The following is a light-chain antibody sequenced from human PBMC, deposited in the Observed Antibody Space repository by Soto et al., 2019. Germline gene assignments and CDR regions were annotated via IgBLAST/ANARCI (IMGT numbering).Light chain of an antibody. J-gene: IGKJ1*01. V-gene: IGKV3-20*01. CDR1: QSVSNNY. Sequence: EIVLTQSPGTLSLSPGERATLSCRASQSVSNNYLAWYQQKPGQAPRLLIYGASNRATGIPDRFSGSGSGTDFTLTISDVQPEDFALYYCHQRQSWPRTFGQGTKVDI. CDR3: HQRQSWPRT. CDR2: GAS.